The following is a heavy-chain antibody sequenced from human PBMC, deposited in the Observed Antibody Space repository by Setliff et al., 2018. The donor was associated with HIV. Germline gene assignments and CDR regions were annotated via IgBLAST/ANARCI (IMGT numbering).Heavy chain of an antibody. J-gene: IGHJ6*03. Sequence: WVRQAPGKGLECIGKISHSGSATYSASLKSRLSMSVDRSKKQVSLMLSSVTAADTAVYFCARVPSSGWYGGHHYMDVWGKGAAVTVSS. V-gene: IGHV4-34*10. CDR3: ARVPSSGWYGGHHYMDV. CDR2: ISHSGSA. D-gene: IGHD6-19*01.